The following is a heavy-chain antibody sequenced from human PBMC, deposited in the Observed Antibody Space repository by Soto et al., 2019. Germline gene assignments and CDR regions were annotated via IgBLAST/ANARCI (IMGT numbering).Heavy chain of an antibody. Sequence: PSQTLSLTCAITGDSVSSNSAGWSWVRQSPSRGLEWLGRIYYRSKWYYEYAVSVRGRITINPDTSKNQYSLQLNSVTPEDTAVYFCARGEQYSGRIFDYWGQGTLVTVYS. D-gene: IGHD1-26*01. CDR3: ARGEQYSGRIFDY. V-gene: IGHV6-1*01. CDR1: GDSVSSNSAG. CDR2: IYYRSKWYY. J-gene: IGHJ4*01.